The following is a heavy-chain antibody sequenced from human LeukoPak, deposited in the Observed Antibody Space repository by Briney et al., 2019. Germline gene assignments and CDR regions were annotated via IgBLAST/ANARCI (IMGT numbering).Heavy chain of an antibody. CDR3: ARVSSAYYYYYMDV. V-gene: IGHV3-48*01. Sequence: GGSLRLSCAASGFTLSSYSMNWVRQAPGKGLEWVSYISSSSSTIYYADSVKGRFTISRDNAKNSLYLQMNSLRAEDTAVYYCARVSSAYYYYYMDVWGKGTTVTVSS. CDR2: ISSSSSTI. CDR1: GFTLSSYS. J-gene: IGHJ6*03.